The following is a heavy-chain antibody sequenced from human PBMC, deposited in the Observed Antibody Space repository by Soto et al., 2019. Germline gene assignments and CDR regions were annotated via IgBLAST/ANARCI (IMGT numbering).Heavy chain of an antibody. J-gene: IGHJ4*02. D-gene: IGHD2-2*01. CDR3: ARDYCSGTTCYELDY. CDR1: GYRFTNYW. Sequence: GESLKISCKGSGYRFTNYWIGWVRQMPGKGLEWMGIIYPGDSDTRYSPSFQGQVTISADKSINTAYLQWSSLKASDTAMYYCARDYCSGTTCYELDYWGQGTQVTVSS. CDR2: IYPGDSDT. V-gene: IGHV5-51*01.